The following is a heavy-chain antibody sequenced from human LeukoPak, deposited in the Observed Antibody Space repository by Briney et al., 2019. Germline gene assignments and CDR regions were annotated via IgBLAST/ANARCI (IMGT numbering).Heavy chain of an antibody. V-gene: IGHV3-21*01. CDR3: ARARLGLPLDY. D-gene: IGHD7-27*01. Sequence: GGSLRLSCAPSGFTFSSYSMNWVRQAPGKGLEWVSSISSSSSYIYYADSVKGRFTISRDNAKNSLYLQMNSLGAEDTAVYYCARARLGLPLDYWGQGTLVTVSS. CDR1: GFTFSSYS. CDR2: ISSSSSYI. J-gene: IGHJ4*02.